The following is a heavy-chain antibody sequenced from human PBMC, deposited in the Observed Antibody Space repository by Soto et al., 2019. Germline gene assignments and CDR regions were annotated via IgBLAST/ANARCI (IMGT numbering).Heavy chain of an antibody. J-gene: IGHJ5*02. D-gene: IGHD6-13*01. CDR3: ARHPERIAQIGWFDP. CDR1: GLTFSSYS. V-gene: IGHV3-48*01. Sequence: GGSLRLSCAASGLTFSSYSMNWVRQAPGKGLEWVSYISSSSSTIYYADSVKGRFTISRDNAKNSLYLKMNSLRAEDTALYYCARHPERIAQIGWFDPWGQGTLVTVSS. CDR2: ISSSSSTI.